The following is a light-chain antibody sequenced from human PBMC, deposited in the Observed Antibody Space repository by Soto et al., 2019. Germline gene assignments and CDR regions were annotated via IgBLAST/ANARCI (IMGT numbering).Light chain of an antibody. Sequence: SDLAQPASGAGSPGRSITISCTGTSSDVDNYNYVSWYQQYPGRVPKLLIYMVSNRPSGVSNRFSGSKSGNTASLTISGLQAEDEADYFCTSPTPGSLYVFGTGTKVTVL. J-gene: IGLJ1*01. CDR2: MVS. V-gene: IGLV2-14*01. CDR3: TSPTPGSLYV. CDR1: SSDVDNYNY.